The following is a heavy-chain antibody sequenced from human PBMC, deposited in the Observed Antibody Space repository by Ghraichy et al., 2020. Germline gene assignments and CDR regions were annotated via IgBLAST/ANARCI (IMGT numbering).Heavy chain of an antibody. CDR1: GFIFRSYE. CDR2: ISSSGSTI. D-gene: IGHD5-12*01. Sequence: LNISCAASGFIFRSYEMNWVRQAPGKGLEWVSYISSSGSTIYYVDSVKGRFTISRDNAKNSLYLQMNSLRAEDTAVYYCARVGYSGSFDPWGQGTLVTVSS. V-gene: IGHV3-48*03. CDR3: ARVGYSGSFDP. J-gene: IGHJ5*02.